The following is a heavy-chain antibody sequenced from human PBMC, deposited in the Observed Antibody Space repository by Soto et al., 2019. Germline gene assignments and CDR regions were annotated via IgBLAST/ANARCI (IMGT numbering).Heavy chain of an antibody. CDR3: AKNAGPAAMDYYYYGMDV. CDR2: ISYDGSNK. J-gene: IGHJ6*02. D-gene: IGHD2-2*01. Sequence: QVQLVASGGGVVQPGRSLRLSCAASGFTFSSYGMHWVRQAQGKGLEWVAVISYDGSNKYYADSVKGRFTISRDNSKNTLYLQMNSLRAEDTAVYYCAKNAGPAAMDYYYYGMDVWGQGTTVTVSS. V-gene: IGHV3-30*18. CDR1: GFTFSSYG.